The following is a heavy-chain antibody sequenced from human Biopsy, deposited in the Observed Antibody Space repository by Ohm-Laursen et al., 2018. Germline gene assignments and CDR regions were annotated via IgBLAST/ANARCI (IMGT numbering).Heavy chain of an antibody. D-gene: IGHD5-12*01. V-gene: IGHV3-21*01. J-gene: IGHJ4*02. CDR2: ISSGSSDK. Sequence: SLRLSCTASGFTFTNYTMHWVRQAPGKGLEWVSSISSGSSDKYYADSVKGRFTISRDNAKKSLSLQMNSLRAEDTAVYYCARKGDATMGLGYFDFWGQGTLVTVSS. CDR1: GFTFTNYT. CDR3: ARKGDATMGLGYFDF.